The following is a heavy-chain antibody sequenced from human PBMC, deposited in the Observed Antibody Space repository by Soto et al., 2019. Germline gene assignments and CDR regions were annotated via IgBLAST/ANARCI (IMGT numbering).Heavy chain of an antibody. D-gene: IGHD1-26*01. J-gene: IGHJ4*02. Sequence: PSETLSLTCTISGGSVSVYYWSWIRQSTGQGLEWFGYIYASGSPYYNPSLRSRVTISADTSKNQISLKLTSPTAADTAVYYCARGVGSSPPQYWGRGTLVTVSS. CDR3: ARGVGSSPPQY. CDR2: IYASGSP. V-gene: IGHV4-59*02. CDR1: GGSVSVYY.